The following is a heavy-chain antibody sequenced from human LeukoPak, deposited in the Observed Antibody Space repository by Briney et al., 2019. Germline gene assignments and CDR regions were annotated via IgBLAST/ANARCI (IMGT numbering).Heavy chain of an antibody. CDR2: TRNKANSDTT. CDR1: GFTFSDYY. Sequence: AGGSLRLSCAASGFTFSDYYMDWVRQAPGKGLEWVGRTRNKANSDTTEYAASVKGRFTISRDDSKSSLYLQMNSLKTEDTAMYYCARDLPSDYWGQGTLVTVSS. CDR3: ARDLPSDY. V-gene: IGHV3-72*01. J-gene: IGHJ4*02.